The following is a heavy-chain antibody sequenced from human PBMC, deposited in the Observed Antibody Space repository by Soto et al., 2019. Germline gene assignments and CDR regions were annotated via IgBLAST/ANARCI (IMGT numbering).Heavy chain of an antibody. CDR1: GFSFSAFR. CDR3: AREGGRHCSPTRCYNAFDI. D-gene: IGHD2-2*02. CDR2: ISSSSNAI. V-gene: IGHV3-48*02. Sequence: EVQLVESGGGLVQPGGSLRLSCASSGFSFSAFRMNWVRQAPGKGLEWVSYISSSSNAIYYADSVKGRFTISRDNAQNTLYLQMNSLRDEDTAVYYCAREGGRHCSPTRCYNAFDIWGQGTMVTVSS. J-gene: IGHJ3*02.